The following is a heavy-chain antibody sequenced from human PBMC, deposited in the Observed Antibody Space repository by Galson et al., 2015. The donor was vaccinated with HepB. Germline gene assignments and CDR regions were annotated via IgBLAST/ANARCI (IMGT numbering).Heavy chain of an antibody. CDR1: GGTFSSYT. Sequence: SVKVSCKASGGTFSSYTISWVRQAPGQGLEWMGRIIPILGIANYAQKFQGRVTITADKSTSTAYMELSSLRSEDTAVYYCARDLAASYNWFDPWGQGTLVTVSS. CDR3: ARDLAASYNWFDP. D-gene: IGHD6-19*01. V-gene: IGHV1-69*04. CDR2: IIPILGIA. J-gene: IGHJ5*02.